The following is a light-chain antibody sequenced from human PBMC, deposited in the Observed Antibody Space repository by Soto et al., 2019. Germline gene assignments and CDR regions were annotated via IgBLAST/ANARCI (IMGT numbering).Light chain of an antibody. CDR3: SSYTGIRTHV. V-gene: IGLV2-14*01. CDR2: DVS. CDR1: SSDVGGFNY. Sequence: QSARTQRASVSGSPGQSITISCTGTSSDVGGFNYVSWYQQHPGKAPKLMIYDVSNRPSGVSNRFSGSKSGNTASLTISGLQAEDEADYYCSSYTGIRTHVLGTGTKVTVL. J-gene: IGLJ1*01.